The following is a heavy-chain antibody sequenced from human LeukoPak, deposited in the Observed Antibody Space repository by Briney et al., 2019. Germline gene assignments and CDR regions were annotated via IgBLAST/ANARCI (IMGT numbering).Heavy chain of an antibody. CDR3: AGGGDFDY. CDR1: GFSFSIYF. D-gene: IGHD3-16*01. Sequence: PWGSLRLSCAASGFSFSIYFMNWVRQAPGKGLEWVSSISRTSEYIHYADSVRGRFAISRDNAKNSVYLQMNSLRAEDTAVYFCAGGGDFDYWGQGILVTVSA. J-gene: IGHJ4*02. V-gene: IGHV3-21*01. CDR2: ISRTSEYI.